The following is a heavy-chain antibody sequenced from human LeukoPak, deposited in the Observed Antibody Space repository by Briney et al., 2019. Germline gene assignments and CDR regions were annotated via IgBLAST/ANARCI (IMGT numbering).Heavy chain of an antibody. D-gene: IGHD2/OR15-2a*01. Sequence: GGSLRLSCAASGFTFSSYAMSWVRQAPGKGLEWVSAISGSGGSTYYADSVKGRFTISRDNSKNTLYLQMNSLRAEDTAVYYCTKDHGLLLGRRDYWGQGTLVTVSS. J-gene: IGHJ4*02. CDR1: GFTFSSYA. CDR2: ISGSGGST. CDR3: TKDHGLLLGRRDY. V-gene: IGHV3-23*01.